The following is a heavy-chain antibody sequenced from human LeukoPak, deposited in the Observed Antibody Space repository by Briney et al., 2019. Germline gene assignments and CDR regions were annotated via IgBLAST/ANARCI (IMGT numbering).Heavy chain of an antibody. CDR2: IHYSGTT. V-gene: IGHV4-34*01. CDR1: GGSFSGYY. D-gene: IGHD5-18*01. CDR3: ARQRDTASVGAFDI. Sequence: PSETLSLTCAVYGGSFSGYYWSWIRQPPGKGLEWIGSIHYSGTTYYSPSLQSRLTISVDASKNQFSLKVTSVTATDTALYYCARQRDTASVGAFDIWGQGTMVTVSS. J-gene: IGHJ3*02.